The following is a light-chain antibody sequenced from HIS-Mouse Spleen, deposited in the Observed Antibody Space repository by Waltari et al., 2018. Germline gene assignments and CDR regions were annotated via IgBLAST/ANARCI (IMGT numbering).Light chain of an antibody. CDR1: QSVLYSSNNKNY. V-gene: IGKV4-1*01. CDR3: QQYYSTPYT. Sequence: DIVMTQSPDSLAVSLGESATSHRKSSQSVLYSSNNKNYLAWYQQQPGQPPKLLIYWASTRESGVPDRFSGSGSGTDFTLTISSLQAEDVAVYYCQQYYSTPYTFGQGTKLEIK. CDR2: WAS. J-gene: IGKJ2*01.